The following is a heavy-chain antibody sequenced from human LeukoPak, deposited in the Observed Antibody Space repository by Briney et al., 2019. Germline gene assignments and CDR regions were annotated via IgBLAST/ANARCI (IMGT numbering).Heavy chain of an antibody. CDR3: ARLGEYNYFDY. D-gene: IGHD3-10*01. CDR1: GGSISSSSYY. Sequence: NPSETLSLACTVSGGSISSSSYYWGWIRQSPGKGLEWIGSIYYSGSTYYNPSLKSRVTISVDTSKNQFSLKLSSVTAADTAVYYCARLGEYNYFDYWGQGTLVTVSS. V-gene: IGHV4-39*01. CDR2: IYYSGST. J-gene: IGHJ4*02.